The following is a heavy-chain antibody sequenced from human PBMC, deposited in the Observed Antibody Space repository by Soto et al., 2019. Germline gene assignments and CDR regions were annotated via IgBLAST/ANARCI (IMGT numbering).Heavy chain of an antibody. D-gene: IGHD6-13*01. CDR2: ISGNGGST. CDR1: GFTFSSYA. Sequence: GGSLRLSCAASGFTFSSYAMSWVRQAPGKGLECVSAISGNGGSTYYADSVKGRFIISRDNSQNTVYLQMNSLTTADTAVYYCLVASAAYWGQGTQVTVSS. J-gene: IGHJ4*02. CDR3: LVASAAY. V-gene: IGHV3-23*01.